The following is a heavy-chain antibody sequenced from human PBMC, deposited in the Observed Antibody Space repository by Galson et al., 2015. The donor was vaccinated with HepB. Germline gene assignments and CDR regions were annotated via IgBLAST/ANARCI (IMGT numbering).Heavy chain of an antibody. J-gene: IGHJ5*02. CDR1: GYTFTRYG. CDR3: ARDLMFSVVARDWLDP. Sequence: SVKVSCKASGYTFTRYGFAWVRQVPGQGLEWMGWLGALDDRTNYVQKFQGRLTLTTDTSSSTAYMELRSLRPDDTAIYYCARDLMFSVVARDWLDPWGQGTLVIVSS. D-gene: IGHD3-10*02. CDR2: LGALDDRT. V-gene: IGHV1-18*01.